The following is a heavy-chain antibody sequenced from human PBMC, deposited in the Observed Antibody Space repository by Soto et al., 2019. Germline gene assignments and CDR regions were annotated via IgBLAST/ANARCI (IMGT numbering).Heavy chain of an antibody. CDR1: GFTFSSYG. D-gene: IGHD3-22*01. Sequence: QVQLVESGGGVVQPGRSLRLSCAASGFTFSSYGMHWVRQAPGKGLEWVAVIWYDGSNKYYADSVKGRFTISRDNSTITLYLQMNSLRAEDTAVYYCARDYYSYDSSGYSYPAYWGRGTLVTVST. J-gene: IGHJ4*02. CDR3: ARDYYSYDSSGYSYPAY. CDR2: IWYDGSNK. V-gene: IGHV3-33*01.